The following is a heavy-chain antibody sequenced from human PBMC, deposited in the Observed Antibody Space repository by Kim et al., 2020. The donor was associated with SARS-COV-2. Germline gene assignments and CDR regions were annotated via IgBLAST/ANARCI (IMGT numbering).Heavy chain of an antibody. V-gene: IGHV4-39*07. CDR3: ARSFRGFLYAFDI. J-gene: IGHJ3*02. Sequence: YNPSLKSRVTISVDTSKNQFSLKLSSVTAADTAVYYCARSFRGFLYAFDIWGQGTMVTVSS. D-gene: IGHD3-22*01.